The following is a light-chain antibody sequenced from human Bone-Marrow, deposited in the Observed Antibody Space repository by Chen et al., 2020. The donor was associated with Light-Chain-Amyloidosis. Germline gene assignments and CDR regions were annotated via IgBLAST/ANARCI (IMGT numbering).Light chain of an antibody. J-gene: IGLJ1*01. CDR1: SGDVGTYNY. CDR3: SSFTSSSSYV. CDR2: AVS. V-gene: IGLV2-14*01. Sequence: QSALTQPAFVSGAPGQSISISCTGTSGDVGTYNYVSLYQQHPGNAPKVMIYAVSNRPSGVSNRFSGSKSGNTASLTISGLQAEDEADYYCSSFTSSSSYVFGPGTKVTVL.